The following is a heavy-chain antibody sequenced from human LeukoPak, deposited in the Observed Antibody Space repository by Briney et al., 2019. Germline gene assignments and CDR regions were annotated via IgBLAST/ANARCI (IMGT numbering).Heavy chain of an antibody. V-gene: IGHV3-30*02. CDR2: IRYDGSNK. Sequence: GGSLRLSCAASGFTFSSYGMHWVRQAPGKGLEWVAFIRYDGSNKYYADSVEGRFTISRDNSKNTLYLQMNSLRAEDTAVYYCAKDYSGTPLYWGQGTLVTVSS. CDR3: AKDYSGTPLY. CDR1: GFTFSSYG. J-gene: IGHJ4*02. D-gene: IGHD1-1*01.